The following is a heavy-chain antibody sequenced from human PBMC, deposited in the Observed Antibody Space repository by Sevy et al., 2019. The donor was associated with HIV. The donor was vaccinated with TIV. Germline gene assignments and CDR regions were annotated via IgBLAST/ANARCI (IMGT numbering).Heavy chain of an antibody. CDR3: ARPRANYVDHYFFYAMDV. J-gene: IGHJ6*02. CDR1: GFAFTNYYA. V-gene: IGHV3-30-3*01. CDR2: ISYDGSDK. Sequence: GGCLRLSCTASGFAFTNYYAMHWVRHAPGKGLEWVALISYDGSDKFYADSVKGRFPITRDNFKNTLYLQMNGLTTEDTAVYYCARPRANYVDHYFFYAMDVWGQGTTVTVSS. D-gene: IGHD4-17*01.